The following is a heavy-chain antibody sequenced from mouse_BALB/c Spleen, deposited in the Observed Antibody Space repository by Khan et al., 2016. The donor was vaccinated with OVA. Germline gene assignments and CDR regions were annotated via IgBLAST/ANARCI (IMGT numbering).Heavy chain of an antibody. CDR1: GYTFTSYW. J-gene: IGHJ3*01. CDR3: ARGGYGTSFVF. V-gene: IGHV1-61*01. CDR2: IDPSDSKT. Sequence: QVQLQQSGAELVRPGASVKLSCKASGYTFTSYWINWVKQRPGQGLEWIGMIDPSDSKTHYNQMLKDKATLTIDKSSSTAYMQLSSLTSEDSAVYCCARGGYGTSFVFWGQGTLVTVSS. D-gene: IGHD1-1*02.